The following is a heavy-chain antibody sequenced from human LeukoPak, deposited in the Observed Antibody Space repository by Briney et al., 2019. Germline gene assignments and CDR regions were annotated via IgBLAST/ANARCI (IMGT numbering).Heavy chain of an antibody. J-gene: IGHJ3*01. V-gene: IGHV3-21*01. CDR2: ISSSSHI. CDR3: ARSVMTGSTTRAFV. D-gene: IGHD2/OR15-2a*01. Sequence: GGSLRLSCVVSGFTFTGYSMNWVRQAPGKGLEWVSSISSSSHIFYADSVKGRFTISRDNARNALDLQMNSLRAEDAAVYYCARSVMTGSTTRAFVWGQGTMVTVSS. CDR1: GFTFTGYS.